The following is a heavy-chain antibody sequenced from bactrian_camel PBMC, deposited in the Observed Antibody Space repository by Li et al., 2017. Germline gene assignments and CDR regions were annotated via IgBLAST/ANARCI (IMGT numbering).Heavy chain of an antibody. V-gene: IGHV3S40*01. CDR2: ISTGGGST. CDR3: AAELTGLGWSLLSPTDFRY. D-gene: IGHD5*01. Sequence: QLVESGGGSVQAGGSLNLSCTASGLPFIRKCVGWFRQAPGKEREGVAAISTGGGSTYYTDSVKGRFTMIQDNAKNTVSLQMSSPKPEDTAVYYCAAELTGLGWSLLSPTDFRYWGQGTQVTVS. CDR1: GLPFIRKC. J-gene: IGHJ6*01.